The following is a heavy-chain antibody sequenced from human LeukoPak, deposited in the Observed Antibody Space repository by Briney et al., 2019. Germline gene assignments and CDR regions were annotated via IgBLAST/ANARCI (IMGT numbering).Heavy chain of an antibody. D-gene: IGHD4-17*01. CDR1: GGSISSYC. Sequence: SETLSLTCTVSGGSISSYCWSWIRQPPGKRLEWIGYIYYSGSTNYNPSLKSRVTISVDTSKNQFSLKLSSVTAADTAVYYCASLHDYGDWFDPWGQGTLVTVSS. CDR2: IYYSGST. J-gene: IGHJ5*02. CDR3: ASLHDYGDWFDP. V-gene: IGHV4-59*08.